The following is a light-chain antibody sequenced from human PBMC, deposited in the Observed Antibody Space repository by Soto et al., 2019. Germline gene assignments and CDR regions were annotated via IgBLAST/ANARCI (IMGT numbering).Light chain of an antibody. CDR2: GAS. J-gene: IGKJ1*01. CDR3: QQYNNWPRT. Sequence: EIVMTQSPATLSVSPGERATLSCRASQSVSSNLAWYQQKPGQAPRLLIYGASTRATGIPARFSGSGSGTEFTLTISSLQSEDFSVYYCQQYNNWPRTCAQGTKLDIK. V-gene: IGKV3-15*01. CDR1: QSVSSN.